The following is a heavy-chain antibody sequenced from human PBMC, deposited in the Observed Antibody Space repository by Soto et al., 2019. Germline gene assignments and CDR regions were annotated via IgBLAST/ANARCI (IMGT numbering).Heavy chain of an antibody. CDR1: GFTFSSYA. V-gene: IGHV3-23*01. J-gene: IGHJ4*02. Sequence: EVQLLESGGGLVQPGGSLRLSCAASGFTFSSYAMNWVRQAPGKGLEWVSDISGSGGSTYYADSVKGRFTISRDNSKNTLYLQMNSLRAEDTAVYYCAKCEVLASCYDYWGQGTLVTVSS. CDR3: AKCEVLASCYDY. D-gene: IGHD2-2*01. CDR2: ISGSGGST.